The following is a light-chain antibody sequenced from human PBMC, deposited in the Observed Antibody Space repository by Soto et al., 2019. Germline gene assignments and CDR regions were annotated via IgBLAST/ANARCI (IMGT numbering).Light chain of an antibody. CDR3: QQYGYSPIT. J-gene: IGKJ5*01. CDR2: GAS. CDR1: QSVGSNY. V-gene: IGKV3-20*01. Sequence: EFVLTQSPGTLSLSPGERATLSCRASQSVGSNYLAWYQQKLGQAPRLLIYGASSRATGIADRFSGSGSGTDFTLTISRLEPEDFALYYCQQYGYSPITFGQGTRLEIK.